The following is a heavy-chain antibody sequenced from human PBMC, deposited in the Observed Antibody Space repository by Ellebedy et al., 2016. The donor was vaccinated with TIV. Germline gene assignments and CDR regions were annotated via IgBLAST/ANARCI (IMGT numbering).Heavy chain of an antibody. J-gene: IGHJ5*02. Sequence: SETLSLTCTVSGDSVSSEDYYWSWIRQFPGGGLEWLGYIYESGTTNYNPPLKSRVTMSIDASKNQFSLRLSSVTAADTAVYYCARVNSTGYKVYNWFDPWGRGTPVTVSS. D-gene: IGHD5-24*01. CDR3: ARVNSTGYKVYNWFDP. CDR1: GDSVSSEDYY. V-gene: IGHV4-61*08. CDR2: IYESGTT.